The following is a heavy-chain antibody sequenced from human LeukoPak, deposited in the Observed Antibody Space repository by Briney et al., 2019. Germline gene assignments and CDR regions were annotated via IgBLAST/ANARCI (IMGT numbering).Heavy chain of an antibody. CDR2: ISYDGSNK. CDR3: AKEGGRFAFGNWFDP. V-gene: IGHV3-30*18. J-gene: IGHJ5*02. Sequence: GGSLRLSCAASGLTLSSYGMHWVRQAPGKGLEWVAVISYDGSNKYYADSVKGRFTISRDNSKNTLYLQMNSLRAEDTAVYYCAKEGGRFAFGNWFDPWGQGTLVTVSS. D-gene: IGHD3-10*01. CDR1: GLTLSSYG.